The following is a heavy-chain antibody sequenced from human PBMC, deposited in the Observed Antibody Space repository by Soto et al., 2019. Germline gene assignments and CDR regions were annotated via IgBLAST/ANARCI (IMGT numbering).Heavy chain of an antibody. D-gene: IGHD6-6*01. CDR3: ARDPRSIAARQGDYYYYGMDV. CDR2: IIPIFGTA. J-gene: IGHJ6*02. CDR1: GGTFSSYA. V-gene: IGHV1-69*06. Sequence: SVKVSCKASGGTFSSYAISWVRQAPGQGLEWMGGIIPIFGTANYAQKFQGRVTITADKSTSTAYMELSSLRSEDTAVYYCARDPRSIAARQGDYYYYGMDVWGQ.